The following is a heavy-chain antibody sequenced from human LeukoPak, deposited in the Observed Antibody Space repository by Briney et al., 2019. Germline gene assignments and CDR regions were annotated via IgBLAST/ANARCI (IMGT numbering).Heavy chain of an antibody. V-gene: IGHV4-59*01. CDR1: GGSISSYY. D-gene: IGHD4-17*01. CDR2: IYYSGST. Sequence: SETLSPTCTVSGGSISSYYWSWIRQPPGKGLEWIGYIYYSGSTNYNPSLKSRVTISVDTSKNQFSLKLSSVTAADTAVYYCARNYYGDYVPHYFDYWGQGTLVTVSS. CDR3: ARNYYGDYVPHYFDY. J-gene: IGHJ4*02.